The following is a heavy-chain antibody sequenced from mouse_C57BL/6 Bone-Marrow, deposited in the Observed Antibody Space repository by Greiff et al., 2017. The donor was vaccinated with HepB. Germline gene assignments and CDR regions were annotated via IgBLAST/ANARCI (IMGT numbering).Heavy chain of an antibody. Sequence: QVQLQQSGPELVKPGASVKISCKASGYAFSSSWMNWVKQRPGKGLEWIGRIYPGDGDTNYNGKFKGKATLTADKSSSTAYMQLSSLTSEDSAVYFCAREVLLWLRLAFDYWGQGTTLTVSS. J-gene: IGHJ2*01. V-gene: IGHV1-82*01. D-gene: IGHD2-9*01. CDR1: GYAFSSSW. CDR3: AREVLLWLRLAFDY. CDR2: IYPGDGDT.